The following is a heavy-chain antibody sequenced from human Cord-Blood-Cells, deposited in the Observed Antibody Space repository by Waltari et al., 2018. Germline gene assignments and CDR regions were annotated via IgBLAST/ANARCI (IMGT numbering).Heavy chain of an antibody. Sequence: QVQLVQSGAEVKKPGASVKVSCKASGYTFTGYYMHWVRQAPGQGLEWMGWINPNSGGTNDAQKFQARVTMTRDTSISTAYMELSRLRSDDTAVYYCARAPYSSSSNFDYWGQGTLVTVSS. CDR2: INPNSGGT. D-gene: IGHD6-6*01. CDR1: GYTFTGYY. CDR3: ARAPYSSSSNFDY. V-gene: IGHV1-2*02. J-gene: IGHJ4*02.